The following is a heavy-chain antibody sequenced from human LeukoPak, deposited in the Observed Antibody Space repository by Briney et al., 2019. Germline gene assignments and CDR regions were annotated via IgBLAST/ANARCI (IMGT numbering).Heavy chain of an antibody. J-gene: IGHJ4*02. Sequence: ASVKVSCKASGYTFTSYDINWVRQATGQGLERMGWMNPNSGNTGYAQKFQGRVTMTRNTSISTAYMELSSLRSEDTAVYYCARGARDYYGSGSYYNFDYWGQGTLVTVSS. V-gene: IGHV1-8*01. CDR1: GYTFTSYD. CDR2: MNPNSGNT. CDR3: ARGARDYYGSGSYYNFDY. D-gene: IGHD3-10*01.